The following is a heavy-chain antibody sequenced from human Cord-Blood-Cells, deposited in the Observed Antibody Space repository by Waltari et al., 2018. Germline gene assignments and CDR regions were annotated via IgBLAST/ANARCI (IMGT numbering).Heavy chain of an antibody. J-gene: IGHJ4*02. Sequence: QVQLVQSGAEVKKPGASVKVSCKASGYTFTGYYMHWVRQAPGQGLEWMGWINPNSGGTNDAQKFQGRVTMTRDTSSSTAYMELSRLRSDDTAVYYCARVYCSGGSCYSEGVDYWGQGTLVTVSS. CDR1: GYTFTGYY. CDR2: INPNSGGT. D-gene: IGHD2-15*01. V-gene: IGHV1-2*02. CDR3: ARVYCSGGSCYSEGVDY.